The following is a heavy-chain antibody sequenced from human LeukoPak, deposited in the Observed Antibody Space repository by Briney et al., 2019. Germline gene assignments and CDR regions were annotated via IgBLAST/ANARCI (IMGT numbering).Heavy chain of an antibody. Sequence: PGKSLRLSCAASGFSFNTHAMDWVRQSPGKGLEGVAGVSYDGDNKYYADPVRGRFTVSRDNSKKTVSLHMNSLTSEDTAVYFCARGSHGSGGRYFEPWGQGTLVTVSS. J-gene: IGHJ4*02. CDR3: ARGSHGSGGRYFEP. D-gene: IGHD3-10*01. CDR1: GFSFNTHA. V-gene: IGHV3-30-3*01. CDR2: VSYDGDNK.